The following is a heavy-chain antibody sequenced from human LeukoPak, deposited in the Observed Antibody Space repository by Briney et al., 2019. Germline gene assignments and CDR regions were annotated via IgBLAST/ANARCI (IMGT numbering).Heavy chain of an antibody. CDR3: ASGELLSVDTFDY. J-gene: IGHJ4*02. CDR2: IYHSGST. Sequence: SETLSPTCAVSGGSISSSNWWSWVRQPPGKGLEWIGEIYHSGSTNYNPSLKSRVTISVDKSKNQFSLKLSSVTAADTAVYYCASGELLSVDTFDYWGQGTLVTVSS. D-gene: IGHD3-10*01. V-gene: IGHV4-4*02. CDR1: GGSISSSNW.